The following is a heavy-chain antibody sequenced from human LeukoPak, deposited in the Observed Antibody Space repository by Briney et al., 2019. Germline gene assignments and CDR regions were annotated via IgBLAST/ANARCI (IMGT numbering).Heavy chain of an antibody. CDR1: GFTFSRYA. D-gene: IGHD4-23*01. CDR3: AKNWRETVVTTPLDY. CDR2: ISYDANIGSNR. Sequence: PGGSLRLSCATSGFTFSRYAMHWVRQAPGKGLEWVALISYDANIGSNRYYADSVKGRFTISRDNSKNTLYLQMSSLRAEDTAIYYCAKNWRETVVTTPLDYWGQGTLVTVSS. V-gene: IGHV3-30-3*02. J-gene: IGHJ4*02.